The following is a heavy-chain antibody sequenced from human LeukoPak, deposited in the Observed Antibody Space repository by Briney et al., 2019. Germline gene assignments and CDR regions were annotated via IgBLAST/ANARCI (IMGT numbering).Heavy chain of an antibody. J-gene: IGHJ4*02. CDR2: IYYSGST. CDR3: ATYYYDSSGYYFDY. Sequence: PSETLSLTCTVSGGSISSSSYYWGWIRQPPGKGLEWIGSIYYSGSTYYNPSLKSRVTISVDTSKNQFSLKLSSVTAVDTAVYYCATYYYDSSGYYFDYWGQGTLVTVSS. V-gene: IGHV4-39*01. D-gene: IGHD3-22*01. CDR1: GGSISSSSYY.